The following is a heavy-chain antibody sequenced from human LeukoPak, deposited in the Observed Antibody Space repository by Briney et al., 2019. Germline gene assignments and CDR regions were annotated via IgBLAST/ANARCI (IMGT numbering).Heavy chain of an antibody. CDR2: ILGSGRSA. CDR3: SDF. Sequence: GGSLRLSCAASGLTFNNYAMSWVRQAPGKGLEWVSAILGSGRSAYYADSVKGRLTISRDNSKNSLFLQMNSLRVEDTALYYDSDFWGQGTLVTVSA. J-gene: IGHJ4*02. D-gene: IGHD2-15*01. CDR1: GLTFNNYA. V-gene: IGHV3-23*01.